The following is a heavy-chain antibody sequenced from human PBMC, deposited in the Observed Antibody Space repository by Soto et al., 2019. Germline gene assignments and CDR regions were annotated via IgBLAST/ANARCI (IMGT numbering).Heavy chain of an antibody. D-gene: IGHD4-17*01. Sequence: SETLSLTCTVSGGSISSGDYYWSWLRQPPGKGLEWIGYIYYSGSTYYNPSLKSRVTISVDTSKNRFSLKLSSVTAADTAVYYCARDRSVGDYANVFDYWGQGTLVTVSS. CDR1: GGSISSGDYY. CDR2: IYYSGST. J-gene: IGHJ4*02. V-gene: IGHV4-30-4*01. CDR3: ARDRSVGDYANVFDY.